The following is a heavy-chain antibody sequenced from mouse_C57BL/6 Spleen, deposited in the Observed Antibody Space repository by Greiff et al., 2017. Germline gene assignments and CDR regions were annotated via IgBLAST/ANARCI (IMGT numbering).Heavy chain of an antibody. CDR3: AREGVFTTVARFAY. V-gene: IGHV1-55*01. D-gene: IGHD1-1*01. CDR1: GYTFTSYW. Sequence: QVQLQQPGAELVKPGASVKMSCKASGYTFTSYWITWVKQRPGQGLEWIGDIYPGSGSTNYNEKFKSKATLTVDTSSSTAYMQLSILTSEDSAVYYCAREGVFTTVARFAYWGQGTLVTVSA. CDR2: IYPGSGST. J-gene: IGHJ3*01.